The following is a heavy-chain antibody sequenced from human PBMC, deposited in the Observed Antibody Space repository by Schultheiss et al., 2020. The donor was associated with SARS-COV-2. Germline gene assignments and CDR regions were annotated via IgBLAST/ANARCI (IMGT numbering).Heavy chain of an antibody. CDR2: INHSGST. CDR1: GGSISSYY. Sequence: SETLSLTCAVSGGSISSYYWSWIRQPPGKGLEWIGEINHSGSTNYNPSLKSRVTISVDTSKNQFSLKLSSVTAADTAVYYCARGPLDIVVVPAARRHYYYMDVWDKGTTVTVSS. J-gene: IGHJ6*03. V-gene: IGHV4-34*01. D-gene: IGHD2-2*01. CDR3: ARGPLDIVVVPAARRHYYYMDV.